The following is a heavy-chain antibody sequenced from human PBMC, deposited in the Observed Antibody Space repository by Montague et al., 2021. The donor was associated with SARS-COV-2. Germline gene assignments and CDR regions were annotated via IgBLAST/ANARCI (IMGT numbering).Heavy chain of an antibody. CDR2: IHHSGSP. V-gene: IGHV4/OR15-8*01. J-gene: IGHJ4*02. D-gene: IGHD3/OR15-3a*01. Sequence: SETLSLTCAVSGASISSNNWWSWVRRPPGKGLEWIGEIHHSGSPNYNPSLESRVAISMDKSKNQFSLWLTSVTAADTAVYYCARAGFLGWFTTMFDYWGQGTLVTVSS. CDR1: GASISSNNW. CDR3: ARAGFLGWFTTMFDY.